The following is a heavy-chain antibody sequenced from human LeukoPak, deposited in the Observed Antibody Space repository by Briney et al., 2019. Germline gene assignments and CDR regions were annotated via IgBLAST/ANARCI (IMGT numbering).Heavy chain of an antibody. J-gene: IGHJ6*02. CDR2: IYYSGST. CDR1: GGSISSNY. D-gene: IGHD3-10*01. Sequence: SETLSLTCTVSGGSISSNYWSWIRQPPGKGLEWIGYIYYSGSTNYNPSLKSRVTISVDTSKNQFSLKLSSMTAADTAVYYCAQFYYGSAGGGGMDVWGQGTTVTVSS. V-gene: IGHV4-59*12. CDR3: AQFYYGSAGGGGMDV.